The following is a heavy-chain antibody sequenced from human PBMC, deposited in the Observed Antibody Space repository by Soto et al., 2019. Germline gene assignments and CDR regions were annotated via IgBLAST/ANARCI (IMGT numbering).Heavy chain of an antibody. V-gene: IGHV1-69*02. CDR2: IIPILGIA. Sequence: ASVKVSCKASGGTFSSYTISWVRQAPGQGLEWMGRIIPILGIANYAQKFQGRVTITADKSTGTAYMELSSLRSEDTAVYYCARAPGGEYVFSPWGQGTLVTVSS. CDR1: GGTFSSYT. CDR3: ARAPGGEYVFSP. J-gene: IGHJ5*02. D-gene: IGHD3-16*01.